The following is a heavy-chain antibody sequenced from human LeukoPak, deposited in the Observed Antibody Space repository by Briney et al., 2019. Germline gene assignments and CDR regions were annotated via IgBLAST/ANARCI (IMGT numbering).Heavy chain of an antibody. J-gene: IGHJ4*02. CDR3: TRIPADQTFFDF. V-gene: IGHV3-21*01. CDR1: GFTFSSYS. D-gene: IGHD2-2*01. Sequence: PGGSLRLSCAASGFTFSSYSMNWVRQAPGKGLEWVSSISSSSSYIYYADSVKGRFTISRDNAKNSLYLQMNSLRAEDTAVYYCTRIPADQTFFDFWGQGTLVTVSS. CDR2: ISSSSSYI.